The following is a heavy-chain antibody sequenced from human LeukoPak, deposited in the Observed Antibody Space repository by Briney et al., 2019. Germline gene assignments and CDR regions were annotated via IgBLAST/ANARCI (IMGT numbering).Heavy chain of an antibody. D-gene: IGHD4-4*01. V-gene: IGHV4-39*01. CDR3: ARRNSNSNNAFDI. CDR2: IYYSWST. J-gene: IGHJ3*02. CDR1: GGSISSSSYY. Sequence: SETLSLTCTVSGGSISSSSYYWGWIRQPPGKGLEGIGSIYYSWSTYYNPSLKSRITISVDTSKNQFSLKLSSVTAADTAVYYCARRNSNSNNAFDIWGQGTMVTVSS.